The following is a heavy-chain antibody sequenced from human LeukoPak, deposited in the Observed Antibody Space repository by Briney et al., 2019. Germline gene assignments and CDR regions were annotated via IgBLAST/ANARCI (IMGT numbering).Heavy chain of an antibody. CDR2: ISGYNDNA. Sequence: ASVKVSCKASGYTFTNYGISWVRQAPGQGLEWVGWISGYNDNARYAQKLQGRVTMTRETSTSTVYMELRSLSPDDTAIYYCVRDGNDVMDYWGQGTLVTVSS. J-gene: IGHJ4*02. D-gene: IGHD1-1*01. V-gene: IGHV1-18*01. CDR3: VRDGNDVMDY. CDR1: GYTFTNYG.